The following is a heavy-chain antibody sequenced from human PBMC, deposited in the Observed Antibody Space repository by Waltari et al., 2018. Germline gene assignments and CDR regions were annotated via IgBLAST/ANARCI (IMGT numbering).Heavy chain of an antibody. CDR3: ARGGSGSYLVDY. CDR2: IYHSWST. Sequence: QVQLQESGPGLVKPSGTLSLTCAVSGGSISSSNWWSWVRQPPGKGLEWIGEIYHSWSTHYNPSLKSLVTLSVDQSKNQFSLKLSSVTAAVTAVYYCARGGSGSYLVDYWGQGTLVTVSS. V-gene: IGHV4-4*02. J-gene: IGHJ4*02. CDR1: GGSISSSNW. D-gene: IGHD3-10*01.